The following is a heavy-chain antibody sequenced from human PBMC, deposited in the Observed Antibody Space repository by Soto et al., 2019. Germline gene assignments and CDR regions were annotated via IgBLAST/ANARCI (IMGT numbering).Heavy chain of an antibody. J-gene: IGHJ4*02. Sequence: EVQLVESGGGLVQPGRSLRLSCAASGFTFDDYAIHWVRQAPXXGLEWVSGINWNGDATGYADSVKGRFTISRDNAKNSLYLQMNSLTTEDTAVYYCANLPLYGSGFDCWGQGTLVTVSS. CDR3: ANLPLYGSGFDC. V-gene: IGHV3-9*01. D-gene: IGHD3-10*01. CDR2: INWNGDAT. CDR1: GFTFDDYA.